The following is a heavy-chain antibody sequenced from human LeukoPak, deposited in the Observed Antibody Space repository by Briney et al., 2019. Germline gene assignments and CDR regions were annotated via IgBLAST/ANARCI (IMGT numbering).Heavy chain of an antibody. V-gene: IGHV4-59*01. D-gene: IGHD3-9*01. CDR1: GGSISSYY. CDR2: IYYSGST. Sequence: SETLSLTCTVSGGSISSYYWSWIRQPPGKGLEWIGYIYYSGSTNYNPPLKSRVTISVDTSKNQFSLKLSSVTAADTAVYYCASVDSNFDYWGQGTLVTVSS. CDR3: ASVDSNFDY. J-gene: IGHJ4*02.